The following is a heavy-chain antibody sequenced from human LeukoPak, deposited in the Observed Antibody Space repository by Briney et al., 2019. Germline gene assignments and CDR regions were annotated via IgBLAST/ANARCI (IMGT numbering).Heavy chain of an antibody. D-gene: IGHD3-22*01. V-gene: IGHV1-69*01. J-gene: IGHJ4*02. CDR1: GGTFSSYA. CDR2: IIPIFGIA. Sequence: SVKVSCKASGGTFSSYAISWVRQAPGQGLEWMGGIIPIFGIANYAQKFQGRVTITADESTSTAYMELSSLRSEDTAVYYCARRSDSSGYPYYFDYWGQGTLVTVSS. CDR3: ARRSDSSGYPYYFDY.